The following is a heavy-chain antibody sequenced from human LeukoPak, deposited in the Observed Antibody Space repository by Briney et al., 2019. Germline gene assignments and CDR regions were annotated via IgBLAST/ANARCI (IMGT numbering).Heavy chain of an antibody. CDR1: GGSVSSYY. CDR2: IYYSGGT. V-gene: IGHV4-59*02. CDR3: ARDLSGWYNWFDP. Sequence: SETLSLTCTVSGGSVSSYYWSWIRQPPRKGLEWIGYIYYSGGTNYNPSLKSRVTISIDASKNQFSLKLSSVTAADTAVYYCARDLSGWYNWFDPWGQGTLVTVSS. J-gene: IGHJ5*02. D-gene: IGHD6-19*01.